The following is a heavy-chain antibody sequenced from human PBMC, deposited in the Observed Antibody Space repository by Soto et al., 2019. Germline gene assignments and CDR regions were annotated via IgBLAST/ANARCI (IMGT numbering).Heavy chain of an antibody. Sequence: TSETLSLTCTVSGGSISSSSYYWGWIRQPPGKGLEWIGSIYYSGSTYYNPSLKSRVTISVDTSKNQFSLKLSSVTAADTAVYYCARRYSFYDFWSGPPNWFDPWGQGTLVTVSS. J-gene: IGHJ5*02. CDR1: GGSISSSSYY. D-gene: IGHD3-3*01. CDR2: IYYSGST. CDR3: ARRYSFYDFWSGPPNWFDP. V-gene: IGHV4-39*01.